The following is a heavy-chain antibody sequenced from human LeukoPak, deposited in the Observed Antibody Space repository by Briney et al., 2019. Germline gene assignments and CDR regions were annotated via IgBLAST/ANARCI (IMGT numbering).Heavy chain of an antibody. CDR1: GFTFDDYA. D-gene: IGHD2-2*01. CDR3: AKGLSANWFDP. Sequence: GGSLRLSCAASGFTFDDYAMHWVRQAPGKGLEWASGISWNSGSIGYADSVKGRFTISRDNAKNSLYLQMNSLRAEDTALYYCAKGLSANWFDPWGQGTLVTVSS. J-gene: IGHJ5*02. CDR2: ISWNSGSI. V-gene: IGHV3-9*01.